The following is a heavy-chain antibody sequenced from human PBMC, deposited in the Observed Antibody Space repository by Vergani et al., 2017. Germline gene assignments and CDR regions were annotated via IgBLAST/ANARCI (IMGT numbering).Heavy chain of an antibody. Sequence: QLVESGGGLVQPGGSLRLSCAASGFTFSNYDFHWVRQAPGKGLEWVANIKQDGSEKYYVDSVKGRFTISRDNAKNSLYLQMNSLRAEDTAVYYCARAPGGNYYDSSGYYYYYGMDVWGQGTTVTVSS. D-gene: IGHD3-22*01. J-gene: IGHJ6*02. CDR3: ARAPGGNYYDSSGYYYYYGMDV. CDR1: GFTFSNYD. V-gene: IGHV3-7*01. CDR2: IKQDGSEK.